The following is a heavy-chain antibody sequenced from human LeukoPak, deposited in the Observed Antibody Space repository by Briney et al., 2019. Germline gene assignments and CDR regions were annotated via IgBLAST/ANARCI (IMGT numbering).Heavy chain of an antibody. CDR3: ARDRDGYNEGFGY. CDR2: IYYSGST. V-gene: IGHV4-59*01. Sequence: SETLSLTCSVSGGSISSYYWSWIRQPPGKGLEWIGYIYYSGSTNYNPSLKSRVTISVDTSKNQFSLKLSSVTAADTAVYYCARDRDGYNEGFGYWGQGTLVTVSS. CDR1: GGSISSYY. D-gene: IGHD5-24*01. J-gene: IGHJ4*02.